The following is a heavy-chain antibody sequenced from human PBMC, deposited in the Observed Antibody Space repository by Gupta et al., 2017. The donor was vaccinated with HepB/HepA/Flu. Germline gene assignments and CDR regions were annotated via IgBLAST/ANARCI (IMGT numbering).Heavy chain of an antibody. CDR3: AREAYCGGDCSLDAFDI. J-gene: IGHJ3*02. CDR2: IYYSGST. V-gene: IGHV4-59*01. D-gene: IGHD2-21*02. CDR1: GGSISSYN. Sequence: QVQLQESGPGLVKPSETLSLTCTVSGGSISSYNWSWIRQPPGKGLEWIGYIYYSGSTNYNPSLKSRVTISVDTSKNQFSLKLSSVTAADTAVYYCAREAYCGGDCSLDAFDIWGQGTMVTVSS.